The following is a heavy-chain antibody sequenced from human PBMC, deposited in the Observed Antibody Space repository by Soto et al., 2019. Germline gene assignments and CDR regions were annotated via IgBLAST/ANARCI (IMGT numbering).Heavy chain of an antibody. CDR1: GFTFDDYA. V-gene: IGHV3-9*01. D-gene: IGHD4-4*01. CDR3: AKDLYSNYGDAFDI. Sequence: GGSLRFSCAASGFTFDDYAMHWVRQAPGKGLEWVSGISWNSDNIVYADSVKGRFTISRDNAKNSLYLQMNSLRAEDTALYYCAKDLYSNYGDAFDIWGQGTMVTVSS. J-gene: IGHJ3*02. CDR2: ISWNSDNI.